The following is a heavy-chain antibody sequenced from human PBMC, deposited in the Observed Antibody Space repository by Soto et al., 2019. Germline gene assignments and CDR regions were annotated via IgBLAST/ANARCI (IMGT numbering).Heavy chain of an antibody. V-gene: IGHV5-51*01. J-gene: IGHJ6*01. Sequence: PGESLKISCTASGYRFSSYWIAWVRQTPGKGLEWMGIIYPGDSDTRYSPSFQGQVTISADKYTNTAYLQWSSLKASDTAMYYCARPREAGKNYYGVDVWGQGTTVTVSS. CDR1: GYRFSSYW. CDR3: ARPREAGKNYYGVDV. D-gene: IGHD6-19*01. CDR2: IYPGDSDT.